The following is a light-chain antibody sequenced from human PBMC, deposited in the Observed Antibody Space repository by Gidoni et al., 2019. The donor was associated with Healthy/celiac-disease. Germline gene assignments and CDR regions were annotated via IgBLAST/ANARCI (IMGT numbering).Light chain of an antibody. V-gene: IGKV1-33*01. Sequence: DIQMTQSPSSLSASVGDRVTITCQASQDISNYLNWYQQKPGKAPKRLIYDASNLETGVPSRFSGSGSGTDFTFTISSLQPEDIATYYCQQYDNLLTFGGXTKVEIK. CDR3: QQYDNLLT. CDR1: QDISNY. CDR2: DAS. J-gene: IGKJ4*01.